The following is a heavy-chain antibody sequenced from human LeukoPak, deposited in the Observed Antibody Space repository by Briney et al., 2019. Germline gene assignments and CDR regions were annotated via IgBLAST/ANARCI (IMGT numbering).Heavy chain of an antibody. CDR3: AREPSDYSTNWFDP. J-gene: IGHJ5*02. D-gene: IGHD6-13*01. V-gene: IGHV4-39*07. Sequence: PSETLSLTCTVSGGSISSSSYYWGWIRQPPGKGLEWIGSIYYSGSTYYNPSLKSRVTISVDTSKNQFSLKLSSVTAADTAVYYCAREPSDYSTNWFDPWGQGTLVTVSS. CDR2: IYYSGST. CDR1: GGSISSSSYY.